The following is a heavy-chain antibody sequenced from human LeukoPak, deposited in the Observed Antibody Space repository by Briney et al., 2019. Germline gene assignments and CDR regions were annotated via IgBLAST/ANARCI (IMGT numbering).Heavy chain of an antibody. J-gene: IGHJ4*02. D-gene: IGHD4-23*01. CDR3: AKSRLLRYYFDS. CDR2: ISGSGSST. V-gene: IGHV3-23*01. CDR1: GFTFSSYA. Sequence: PGGSLRLSCAASGFTFSSYAMSWVRQAPGKGLEWVSVISGSGSSTYYAESVKGRFTISRDNSKNTLYLQMNSLRVEDTAVYYCAKSRLLRYYFDSWGQGTLVTVSS.